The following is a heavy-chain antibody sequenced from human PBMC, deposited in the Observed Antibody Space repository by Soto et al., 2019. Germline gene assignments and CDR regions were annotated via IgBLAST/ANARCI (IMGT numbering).Heavy chain of an antibody. CDR3: GTDRWGGAFDM. CDR2: IKEDGSVK. Sequence: LRLSCAAIGFSLRSDWMAWVRQIPGKGLEFVANIKEDGSVKNYVDSVKGRFSISRDNDKNSLYLQMNSLRAEDTAVYYCGTDRWGGAFDMWGQGTTVTVSP. D-gene: IGHD3-10*01. CDR1: GFSLRSDW. V-gene: IGHV3-7*01. J-gene: IGHJ3*02.